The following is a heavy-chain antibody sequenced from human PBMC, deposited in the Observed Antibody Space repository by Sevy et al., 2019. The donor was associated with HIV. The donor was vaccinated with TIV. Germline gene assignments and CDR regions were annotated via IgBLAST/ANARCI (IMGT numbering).Heavy chain of an antibody. CDR3: ARGPPDGSYDYFDY. CDR2: ISGSSNYI. D-gene: IGHD1-26*01. Sequence: GGSLRLSCAASGFTFSSYAMSWVRQAPGKGLEWVSCISGSSNYIYYAESLKGRFIISRDNAKNTLYLQMNSLRADDTAVYYCARGPPDGSYDYFDYWGQGTLVTVSS. J-gene: IGHJ4*02. V-gene: IGHV3-21*06. CDR1: GFTFSSYA.